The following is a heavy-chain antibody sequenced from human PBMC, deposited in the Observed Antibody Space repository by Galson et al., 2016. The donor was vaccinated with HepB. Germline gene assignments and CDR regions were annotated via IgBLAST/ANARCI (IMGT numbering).Heavy chain of an antibody. V-gene: IGHV3-48*04. CDR3: AKDGGPEYGGSSRAPYYCDY. D-gene: IGHD6-6*01. Sequence: SLRLSCAASGFTFSTYNMNWVRQAPGKGLEWVSYISSSSSSLYYADSVKGRFTISRDNSKNTLYLQMNSLRAEDAAVYYCAKDGGPEYGGSSRAPYYCDYWGQGTLVTVSS. CDR2: ISSSSSSL. CDR1: GFTFSTYN. J-gene: IGHJ4*02.